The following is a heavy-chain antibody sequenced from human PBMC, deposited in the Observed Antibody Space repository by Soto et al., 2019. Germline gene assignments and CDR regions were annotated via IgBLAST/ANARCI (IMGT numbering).Heavy chain of an antibody. Sequence: QVQLQESGPGLVKPSQTLSLTCTVSGDSMRRSDYYWSWIRQAPGKGLEWIGYISHTGNSLYNPSLESRVSISIDTSNNQFSLRLTSMTAADTAVYFCARVGEVVYVPPQSNYYRYGMDVWGQGTTVVVSS. J-gene: IGHJ6*02. CDR1: GDSMRRSDYY. V-gene: IGHV4-30-4*01. CDR2: ISHTGNS. D-gene: IGHD2-8*02. CDR3: ARVGEVVYVPPQSNYYRYGMDV.